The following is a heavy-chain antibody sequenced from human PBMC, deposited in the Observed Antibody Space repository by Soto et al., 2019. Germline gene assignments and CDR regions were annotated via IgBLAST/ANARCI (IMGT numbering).Heavy chain of an antibody. CDR1: GYTFSNYG. Sequence: GASVKVSCKTSGYTFSNYGITWVRQAPGQPLEWLGWISLYSDGTNYAQKFQGRFTISRDNSKSTLYLQMNHLRAEDTAVYYCAQSWNYANYFDPWGQGTLVTVSS. V-gene: IGHV1-18*01. J-gene: IGHJ5*02. CDR3: AQSWNYANYFDP. CDR2: ISLYSDGT. D-gene: IGHD1-7*01.